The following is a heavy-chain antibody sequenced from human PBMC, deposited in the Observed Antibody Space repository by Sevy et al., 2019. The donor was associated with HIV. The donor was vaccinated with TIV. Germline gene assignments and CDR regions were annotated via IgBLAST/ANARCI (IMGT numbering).Heavy chain of an antibody. V-gene: IGHV3-33*01. Sequence: GGSLRLSCAASGFSFGGYGMHWVRQAPGKGLEWVALIWFDGSNSYYADSVKGRFTISRDTSKNTVYLQMNSLRAEDTAVYYCARDHEFYDYGDYGPTFFPDYWGQGNLVTVSS. CDR1: GFSFGGYG. CDR3: ARDHEFYDYGDYGPTFFPDY. D-gene: IGHD4-17*01. CDR2: IWFDGSNS. J-gene: IGHJ4*02.